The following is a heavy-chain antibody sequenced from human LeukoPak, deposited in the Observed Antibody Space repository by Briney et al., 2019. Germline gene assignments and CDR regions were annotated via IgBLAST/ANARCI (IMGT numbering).Heavy chain of an antibody. D-gene: IGHD3-10*01. CDR1: GFTFEVYA. V-gene: IGHV3-9*01. J-gene: IGHJ4*02. Sequence: GGSLRLSCAASGFTFEVYAMHWVRQVPGGGVEWVSGISWNSVSADYADSVKGRFTISRDNGKNSLFLQMNSLRAEDTALYYCAKGPWFGELLAYFDYWGQGALVTVSS. CDR3: AKGPWFGELLAYFDY. CDR2: ISWNSVSA.